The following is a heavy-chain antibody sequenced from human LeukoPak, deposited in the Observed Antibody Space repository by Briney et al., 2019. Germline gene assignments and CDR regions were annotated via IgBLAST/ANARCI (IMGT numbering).Heavy chain of an antibody. CDR2: IYRSGPT. J-gene: IGHJ5*02. CDR3: ARDSYVDSEAVRWFDP. V-gene: IGHV3-66*01. D-gene: IGHD4-17*01. CDR1: GLTVSSNY. Sequence: GGSMRLSCAASGLTVSSNYMSWVRQAPGKGLEWVSVIYRSGPTYYADSVKGRFTISRDNSKNKLYLQMNSLRAEDTAVYTCARDSYVDSEAVRWFDPWGQGTLVTVSS.